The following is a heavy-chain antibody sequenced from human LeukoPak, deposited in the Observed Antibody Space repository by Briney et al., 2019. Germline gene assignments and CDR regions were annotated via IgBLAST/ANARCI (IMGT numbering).Heavy chain of an antibody. CDR2: ISSSSSTI. J-gene: IGHJ3*02. Sequence: GGSLRLSCAASGFTFSSYSMNWVRQAPGKGLEWVSYISSSSSTIYYADSVKGRFTISRDNAKNSLYLQMNSLRAEDTAVYYCASRSSSWYTHAFDIWGQGTMVTVSS. D-gene: IGHD6-13*01. CDR3: ASRSSSWYTHAFDI. V-gene: IGHV3-48*01. CDR1: GFTFSSYS.